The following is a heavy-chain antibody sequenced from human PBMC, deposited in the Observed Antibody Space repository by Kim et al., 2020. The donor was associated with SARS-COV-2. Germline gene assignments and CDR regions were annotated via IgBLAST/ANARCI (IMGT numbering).Heavy chain of an antibody. Sequence: GGSLRLSCAASGFTFSSYAMSWVRQAPGKGLEWVSAISGSGGSTYYAGSVKGRFTISRDNTKNTLYLQMNSLRAEDTAVYYCAKDQGELLGSDYWGQGTLVTVSS. CDR2: ISGSGGST. J-gene: IGHJ4*02. D-gene: IGHD1-26*01. V-gene: IGHV3-23*01. CDR3: AKDQGELLGSDY. CDR1: GFTFSSYA.